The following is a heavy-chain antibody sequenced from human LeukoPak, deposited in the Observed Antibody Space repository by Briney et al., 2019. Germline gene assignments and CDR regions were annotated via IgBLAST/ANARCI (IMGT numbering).Heavy chain of an antibody. CDR1: GFTFSTYT. CDR2: ISSSSSYM. D-gene: IGHD3-9*01. J-gene: IGHJ4*02. V-gene: IGHV3-21*01. Sequence: GGSLRLSCAASGFTFSTYTMNWVRQAPGKGLEWVSSISSSSSYMYYVDSVKGRFTISRDNAKNSLSLQMNSLRAEDTAVYYCAIGADYHILTGPYDYWGQGTLVTVSS. CDR3: AIGADYHILTGPYDY.